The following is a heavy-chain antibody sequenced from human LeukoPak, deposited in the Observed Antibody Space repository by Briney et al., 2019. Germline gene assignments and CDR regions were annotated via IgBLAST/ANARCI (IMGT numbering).Heavy chain of an antibody. D-gene: IGHD2-15*01. CDR3: ARDGMVASVDY. CDR1: GFTFSSYA. CDR2: INTDGSST. Sequence: GGSLRLSCAASGFTFSSYAMNWVRQAPGKGLVWVSRINTDGSSTSYADSVKGRFTISRDNAKNTLYLEMNSLRAEDTAVYYCARDGMVASVDYWGQGTLVTVSS. J-gene: IGHJ4*02. V-gene: IGHV3-74*01.